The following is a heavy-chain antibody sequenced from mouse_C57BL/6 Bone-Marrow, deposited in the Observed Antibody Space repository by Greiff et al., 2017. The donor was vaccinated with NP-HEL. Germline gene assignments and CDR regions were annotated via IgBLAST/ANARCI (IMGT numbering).Heavy chain of an antibody. V-gene: IGHV1-64*01. CDR3: ARTYYGSSYPWFAY. CDR1: GYTFTSYW. D-gene: IGHD1-1*01. CDR2: IHPNSGST. J-gene: IGHJ3*01. Sequence: VQLQQPGAELVKPGASVKLSCKASGYTFTSYWMHWVKQRPGQGLEWIGMIHPNSGSTNYNEKFKSKATLTVDKSSSTAYMQLSSLTSEDSAVYYCARTYYGSSYPWFAYWGQGTLVTVSA.